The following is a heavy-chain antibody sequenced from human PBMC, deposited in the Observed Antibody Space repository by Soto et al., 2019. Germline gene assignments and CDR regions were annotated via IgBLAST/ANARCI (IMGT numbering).Heavy chain of an antibody. CDR2: IYHSGST. J-gene: IGHJ4*02. CDR1: GGSISSGGYS. Sequence: SETLSLTCAVSGGSISSGGYSWSWIRQPPGEGLEWIGYIYHSGSTYYNPSLKSRVTISVDRSKNQFSLKLSSVTAADTAVYYWARGGGYTFDYWGQGTLVTSPQ. CDR3: ARGGGYTFDY. D-gene: IGHD3-16*01. V-gene: IGHV4-30-2*01.